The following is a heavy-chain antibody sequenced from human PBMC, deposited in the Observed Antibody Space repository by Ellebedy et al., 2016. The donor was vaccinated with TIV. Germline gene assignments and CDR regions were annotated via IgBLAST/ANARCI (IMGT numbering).Heavy chain of an antibody. J-gene: IGHJ6*02. CDR1: GFTFSSYG. CDR2: ISYDGREK. CDR3: AKEAYDILTGSQMHGMDV. V-gene: IGHV3-30*02. D-gene: IGHD3-9*01. Sequence: GESLKISCAASGFTFSSYGMHWVRQAPGKGLGWVAFISYDGREKFYADSVKGRFTISRGNSESTLHVQMNSLRPEDTAVYYCAKEAYDILTGSQMHGMDVWGQGTTVTVSS.